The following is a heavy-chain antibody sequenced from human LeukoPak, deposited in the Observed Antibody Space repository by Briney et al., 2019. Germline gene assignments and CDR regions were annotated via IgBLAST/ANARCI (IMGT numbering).Heavy chain of an antibody. CDR1: GFTFSSYA. Sequence: GGSLRLSCAASGFTFSSYAMHWVRQDPGKGLEWVAVISYDGSNKYYADSVKGRFTISRDNSKNTLYLQMNSLRAEDTAVYYCARAPEAVVTPGDYWGQGTLVTVSS. D-gene: IGHD4-23*01. CDR2: ISYDGSNK. J-gene: IGHJ4*02. CDR3: ARAPEAVVTPGDY. V-gene: IGHV3-30-3*01.